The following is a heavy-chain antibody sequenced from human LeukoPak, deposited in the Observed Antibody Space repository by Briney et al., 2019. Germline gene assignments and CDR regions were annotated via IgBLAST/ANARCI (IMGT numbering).Heavy chain of an antibody. D-gene: IGHD1-1*01. CDR3: ATDEAATGRLDY. V-gene: IGHV3-74*01. CDR2: INSDGSST. CDR1: GFNFRNYW. Sequence: GGSLRLSCAASGFNFRNYWMHWVRQAPGKGLVWVSRINSDGSSTSYADSVKGRFTISRGNAENTLYLQINSLRAEDTAVYYCATDEAATGRLDYWGQGTLVTDSS. J-gene: IGHJ4*02.